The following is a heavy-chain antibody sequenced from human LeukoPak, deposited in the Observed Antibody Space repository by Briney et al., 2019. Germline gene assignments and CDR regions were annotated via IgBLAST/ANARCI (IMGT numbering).Heavy chain of an antibody. Sequence: GGSLRLSCAASGFTFSSYSMNWVRQAPGKGLEWVSYISSSSATIYYADSVRGRFTTSRDNAKNSLYLQLNSLRAEDTALYYCARSIGFWYAMDVWGKGTRSPSP. CDR1: GFTFSSYS. J-gene: IGHJ6*03. V-gene: IGHV3-48*01. CDR3: ARSIGFWYAMDV. D-gene: IGHD6-13*01. CDR2: ISSSSATI.